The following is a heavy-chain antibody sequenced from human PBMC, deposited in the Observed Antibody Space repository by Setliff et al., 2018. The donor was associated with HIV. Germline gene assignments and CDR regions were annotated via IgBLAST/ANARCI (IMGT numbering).Heavy chain of an antibody. D-gene: IGHD3-3*01. CDR2: IFHTGSA. J-gene: IGHJ4*02. CDR1: GASMRDYY. CDR3: ARQVSIPGVAVTPLDY. V-gene: IGHV4-59*08. Sequence: SETLFLTCTVSGASMRDYYWTWIRQSPGKGLEWIGHIFHTGSATYNPSLRSRLTMSIDTSSGQFSLRLTSVTAADAAVYYCARQVSIPGVAVTPLDYWGQGSLVTVSS.